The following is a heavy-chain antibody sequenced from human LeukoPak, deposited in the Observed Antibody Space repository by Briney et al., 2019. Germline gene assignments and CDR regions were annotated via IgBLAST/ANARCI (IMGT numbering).Heavy chain of an antibody. CDR3: ARAPGYDYVWGSYRFDY. CDR1: GFTFSSYS. CDR2: ISSSSSYI. J-gene: IGHJ4*02. D-gene: IGHD3-16*02. V-gene: IGHV3-21*01. Sequence: GGSLRLSCAASGFTFSSYSMNWVRQAPGKGLEWVSSISSSSSYIYYADSVMGRFTISRDNAKNSLYLQMNSLRAEDTAVYYCARAPGYDYVWGSYRFDYWGQGTLVTVSS.